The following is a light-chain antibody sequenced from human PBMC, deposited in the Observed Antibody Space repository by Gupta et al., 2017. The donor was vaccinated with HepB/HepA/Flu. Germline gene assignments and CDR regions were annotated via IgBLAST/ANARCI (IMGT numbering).Light chain of an antibody. CDR2: ETK. J-gene: IGLJ3*02. CDR3: FLSYSGCPWV. V-gene: IGLV7-46*01. CDR1: TGAVTSGHW. Sequence: AVETQEPQLRVSPGATVTLACGSSTGAVTSGHWPYWFQQKPGQAPRGLIYETKNKSSRTPARFSGSLLGGKAALTLSGAQPEDEADYYCFLSYSGCPWVFGGGTKLTVL.